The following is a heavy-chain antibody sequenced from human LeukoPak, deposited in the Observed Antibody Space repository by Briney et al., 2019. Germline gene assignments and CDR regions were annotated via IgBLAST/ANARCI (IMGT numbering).Heavy chain of an antibody. D-gene: IGHD6-19*01. CDR3: ASPGYSSGWYRGY. CDR2: ISSSGSTI. V-gene: IGHV3-48*03. Sequence: GGSLRLSCAASGFTFSSYEMNWVRQAPGKGLEWVSYISSSGSTIYYADSVKGRFTISRDNDKNSLYLQMNSLRAEDTAVYYCASPGYSSGWYRGYWGQGTLVTVSS. J-gene: IGHJ4*02. CDR1: GFTFSSYE.